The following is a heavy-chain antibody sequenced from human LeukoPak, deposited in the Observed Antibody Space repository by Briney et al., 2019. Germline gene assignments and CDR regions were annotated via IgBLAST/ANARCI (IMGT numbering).Heavy chain of an antibody. Sequence: SETLSLTCTVSGGSITSYYWSWIRQPPGKGLEWIGYIYHSGSTNYDPPLKSRVTISVETSKNQFSLRLRSVTAADTAVYYCARHIPGNPYFDYWGQGTLVTVSS. CDR3: ARHIPGNPYFDY. V-gene: IGHV4-59*08. CDR2: IYHSGST. J-gene: IGHJ4*02. D-gene: IGHD2/OR15-2a*01. CDR1: GGSITSYY.